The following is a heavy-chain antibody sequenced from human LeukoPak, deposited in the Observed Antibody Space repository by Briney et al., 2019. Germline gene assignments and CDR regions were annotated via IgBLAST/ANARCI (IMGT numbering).Heavy chain of an antibody. D-gene: IGHD6-13*01. CDR1: GFTFSSYA. CDR2: ISYDGSNK. V-gene: IGHV3-30-3*01. J-gene: IGHJ4*02. Sequence: GSLRLSCAASGFTFSSYAMHWVRQAPGKGLEWVAVISYDGSNKYYADSVKGRFTISRDNSKNTLYLQMNSLRAEDTAVYYCARDREQLGSFDYWGQGTLVTVSS. CDR3: ARDREQLGSFDY.